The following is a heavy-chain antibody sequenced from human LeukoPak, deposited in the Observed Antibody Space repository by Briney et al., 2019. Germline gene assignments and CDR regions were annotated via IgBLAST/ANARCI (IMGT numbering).Heavy chain of an antibody. CDR2: INPNSGGT. V-gene: IGHV1-2*04. CDR1: GYTFTGYY. J-gene: IGHJ4*02. D-gene: IGHD5-12*01. Sequence: ASVKVSCKASGYTFTGYYMHWVRQAPGQGLEWKGWINPNSGGTNYAQKFQGWVTMTRDTSISTAYMELSRLRSDDTAVYYCARESGYSGYDYDYWGQGTLVTVSS. CDR3: ARESGYSGYDYDY.